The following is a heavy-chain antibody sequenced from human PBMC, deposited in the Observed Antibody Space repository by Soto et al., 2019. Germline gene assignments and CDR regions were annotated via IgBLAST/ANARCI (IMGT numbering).Heavy chain of an antibody. V-gene: IGHV4-31*03. Sequence: QVQLQESGPGLVKASQTLSLTCTVSGGSITTGGYFWSWIRQHPGKGLEWIGYIYYGGTTHYNPSLKSRVTISVDTSKNQFSLKLSSVTAADTAVYYCARVVSGSYFDYWGQGTLVTVSS. J-gene: IGHJ4*02. CDR1: GGSITTGGYF. D-gene: IGHD1-26*01. CDR2: IYYGGTT. CDR3: ARVVSGSYFDY.